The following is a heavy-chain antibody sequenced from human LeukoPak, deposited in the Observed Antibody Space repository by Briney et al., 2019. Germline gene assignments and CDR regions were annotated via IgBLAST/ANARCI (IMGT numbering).Heavy chain of an antibody. CDR2: INTNTGNP. Sequence: ASVKVSCKAPGYTFTSYAMNWVRQAPGQGLEWMGWINTNTGNPTYAQGFTGRFVFSLDTSVSTAYLQISSLKAEDTAVYYCARAPPKGPIVVANDYWGQGTLVTVSS. J-gene: IGHJ4*02. CDR3: ARAPPKGPIVVANDY. V-gene: IGHV7-4-1*02. CDR1: GYTFTSYA. D-gene: IGHD3-22*01.